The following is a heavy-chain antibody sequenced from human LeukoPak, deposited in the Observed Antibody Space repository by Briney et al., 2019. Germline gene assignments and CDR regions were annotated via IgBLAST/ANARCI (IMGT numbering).Heavy chain of an antibody. CDR2: ISSSSSYI. D-gene: IGHD6-19*01. CDR3: ARDRRPYSSGWEADY. J-gene: IGHJ4*02. CDR1: GFTFSSYS. Sequence: PGGSLRLSCAASGFTFSSYSMNWVRQAPGKGLEWVSSISSSSSYIYYADSVKGRFTISRDNAKNSLYLQMNSLRAEDTAVYYCARDRRPYSSGWEADYWGQGTLVTVSS. V-gene: IGHV3-21*01.